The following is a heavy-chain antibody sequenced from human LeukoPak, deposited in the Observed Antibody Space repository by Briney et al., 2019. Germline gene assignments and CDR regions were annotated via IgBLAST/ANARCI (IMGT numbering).Heavy chain of an antibody. J-gene: IGHJ4*02. CDR1: GFTFSSYA. CDR2: ISGSGGST. V-gene: IGHV3-23*01. Sequence: GGSLRLSCAASGFTFSSYAMSWVRQAPGKGLEWVSAISGSGGSTYYADSVKGRLTISRDNSKNTLHLQMNSLRAEDTAVYYCAKHPTGSCRPFDSWGQGTLVSVSS. D-gene: IGHD1-26*01. CDR3: AKHPTGSCRPFDS.